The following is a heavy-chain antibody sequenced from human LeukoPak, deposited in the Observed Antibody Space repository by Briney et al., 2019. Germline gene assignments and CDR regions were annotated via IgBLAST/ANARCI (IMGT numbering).Heavy chain of an antibody. J-gene: IGHJ4*02. V-gene: IGHV3-21*01. Sequence: GGSLRLSCAASGFTFSSYAMSWVRQAPGKGLEWVSSISSSSNYIYYADSVKGRFTISRDSAKNSLYLQMNSLRAEDTAVYYCARDLTDDFWSGYHFDYWGQGTLVTVSS. CDR1: GFTFSSYA. D-gene: IGHD3-3*01. CDR2: ISSSSNYI. CDR3: ARDLTDDFWSGYHFDY.